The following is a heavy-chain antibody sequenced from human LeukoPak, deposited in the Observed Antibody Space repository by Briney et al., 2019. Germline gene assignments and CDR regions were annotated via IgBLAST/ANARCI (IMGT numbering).Heavy chain of an antibody. D-gene: IGHD3-22*01. CDR3: ARDYYYDSSGYFDY. J-gene: IGHJ4*02. V-gene: IGHV1-18*01. Sequence: ASVKVSCKASGYTFTSYGISWVRQAPGQGLEWMGWISAYNGNTNYAQKLQGRVTMTTDTSTSTAYMELRSLRSDDTAVYYCARDYYYDSSGYFDYWGQGTLVTVSS. CDR2: ISAYNGNT. CDR1: GYTFTSYG.